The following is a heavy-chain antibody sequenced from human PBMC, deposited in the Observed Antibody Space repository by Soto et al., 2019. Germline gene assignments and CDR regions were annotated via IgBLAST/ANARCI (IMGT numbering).Heavy chain of an antibody. J-gene: IGHJ4*01. Sequence: GESLKISCKGSGYSFTNNWISWVRQMPGKGLEWMGRIDPRDSYTNYSPSFQGHVTISVDKSDNTSYLKWNTLKASDSAMYFCARSYCINNSCYNGYFDYWGRGTLVTVSS. CDR2: IDPRDSYT. V-gene: IGHV5-10-1*01. CDR3: ARSYCINNSCYNGYFDY. D-gene: IGHD2-2*02. CDR1: GYSFTNNW.